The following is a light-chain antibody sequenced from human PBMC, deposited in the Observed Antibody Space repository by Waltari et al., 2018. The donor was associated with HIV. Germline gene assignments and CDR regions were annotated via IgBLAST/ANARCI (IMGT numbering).Light chain of an antibody. CDR1: SSNTGRHF. V-gene: IGLV1-47*01. J-gene: IGLJ3*02. CDR2: YSD. CDR3: AAWDNYLNAWV. Sequence: QSVLTQPPSMSATPGQKVTILCSGASSNTGRHFVSWYQQLPGATPKRIIYYSDRGPSGVPDRFSGSESGTSASLAISGLRSEDEADYYCAAWDNYLNAWVFGGGTKVTVL.